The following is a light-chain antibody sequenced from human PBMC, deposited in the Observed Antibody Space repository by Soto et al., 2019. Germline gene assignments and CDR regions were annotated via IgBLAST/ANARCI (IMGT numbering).Light chain of an antibody. CDR1: RSDVGSDNL. CDR3: CSNAPSPTLKI. J-gene: IGLJ2*01. V-gene: IGLV2-23*03. CDR2: EGT. Sequence: QSALTQPASVSGSPGQSITISCTGTRSDVGSDNLVSWYQQHPGKAPKLMIYEGTRRPSGVSDRFSGSKSGNTASLTISGLQAEDEADYYCCSNAPSPTLKIFGGGTKLTVL.